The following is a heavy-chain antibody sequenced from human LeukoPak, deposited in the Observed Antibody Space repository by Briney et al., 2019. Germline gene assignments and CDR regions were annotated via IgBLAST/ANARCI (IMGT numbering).Heavy chain of an antibody. J-gene: IGHJ6*03. CDR3: ARVSSGSYFGYYYYYMDV. D-gene: IGHD1-26*01. Sequence: GGSLRLSCAASGFTFSNYWMHWVRQAPGKGLVWVSRINSDGSSTSYADSVKGRFTISRDNAKDTLYLQMNSLRAEDTAVYYCARVSSGSYFGYYYYYMDVWGKGTTVTVSS. V-gene: IGHV3-74*01. CDR2: INSDGSST. CDR1: GFTFSNYW.